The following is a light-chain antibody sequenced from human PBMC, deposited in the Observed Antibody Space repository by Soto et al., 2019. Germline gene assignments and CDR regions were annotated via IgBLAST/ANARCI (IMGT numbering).Light chain of an antibody. J-gene: IGLJ3*02. CDR3: RSFTSSSTWV. Sequence: QSALTQPPSVSGSPGQSVTISCTGTSSDVGSYNRVSWYQQPPGTAPKLLIFEVTNRPSGVPDRFSGSRSGNTASLTISGLEAEDEADYYYRSFTSSSTWVFGGGTKVTVL. V-gene: IGLV2-18*02. CDR1: SSDVGSYNR. CDR2: EVT.